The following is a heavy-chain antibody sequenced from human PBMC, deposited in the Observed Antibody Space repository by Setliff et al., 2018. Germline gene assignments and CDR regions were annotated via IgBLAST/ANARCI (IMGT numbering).Heavy chain of an antibody. V-gene: IGHV4-59*11. CDR3: EGLRKSTPHWYFDL. Sequence: PSETLSLTCTVSGVSISSHYWGWVRQPPGKGLECIGDSYYTGSTKYNPSLWSRLTMSIDTSTKQFSLRLTSVSAADTAVYYCEGLRKSTPHWYFDLWGRGTLVTVP. CDR2: SYYTGST. CDR1: GVSISSHY. J-gene: IGHJ2*01.